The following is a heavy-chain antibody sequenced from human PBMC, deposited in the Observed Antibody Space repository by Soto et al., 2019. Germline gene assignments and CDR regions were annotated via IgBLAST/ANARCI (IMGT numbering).Heavy chain of an antibody. CDR2: ISSYNGNT. Sequence: ASVKVSCKASGYIFTSYGISWVRQAPGQGLEWMGWISSYNGNTNYAQKVQGRVTMTTDKSATTTYMELRSLTSDDTAVYYCTRGPRYCSTSMCFSGVTWFDPWGQGTLVTVSS. J-gene: IGHJ5*02. CDR3: TRGPRYCSTSMCFSGVTWFDP. V-gene: IGHV1-18*01. CDR1: GYIFTSYG. D-gene: IGHD2-2*01.